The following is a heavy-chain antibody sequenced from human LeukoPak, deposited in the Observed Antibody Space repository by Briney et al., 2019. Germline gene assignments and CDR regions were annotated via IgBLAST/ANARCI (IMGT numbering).Heavy chain of an antibody. CDR1: GGSISSYY. Sequence: PSETLSLTCTVSGGSISSYYWSWIRQPPGKGLEWIGNIYYSGSTNCNPSLKSRVTISVDTSKNQFSLKLSSVTAADTAVYYCARNLCGGDCYSADYYYMDVWGKGTTVTVSS. J-gene: IGHJ6*03. V-gene: IGHV4-59*01. CDR2: IYYSGST. CDR3: ARNLCGGDCYSADYYYMDV. D-gene: IGHD2-21*01.